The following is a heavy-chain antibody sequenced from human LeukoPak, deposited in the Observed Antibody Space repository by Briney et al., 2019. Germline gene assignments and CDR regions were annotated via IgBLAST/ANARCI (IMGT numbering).Heavy chain of an antibody. CDR1: GFTFSSYW. Sequence: GGSLRLSCTASGFTFSSYWMHWVRQAPGKGLVWVSRIKSDDSSTDYADSVKGRFTISRDNAKNTLYLHMNSLRAEDTAVYYCTTIRPDCWGQGTLVTVSS. D-gene: IGHD5-12*01. CDR2: IKSDDSST. J-gene: IGHJ4*02. V-gene: IGHV3-74*01. CDR3: TTIRPDC.